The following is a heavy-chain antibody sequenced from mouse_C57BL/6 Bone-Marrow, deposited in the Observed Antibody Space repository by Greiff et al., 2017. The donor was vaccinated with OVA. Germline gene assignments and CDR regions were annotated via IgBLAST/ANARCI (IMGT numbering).Heavy chain of an antibody. CDR3: ANWDVGFAY. J-gene: IGHJ3*01. CDR1: GYSITSGYY. CDR2: ISYDGSN. Sequence: EVQVVESGPGLVKPSQSLSLTCSVTGYSITSGYYWNWIRQLQGKKREWMGYISYDGSNNYNPSLKNRISITRDTSKNQFFLKLNSVTTEDTATYYCANWDVGFAYWGQGTLVTVSA. D-gene: IGHD4-1*02. V-gene: IGHV3-6*01.